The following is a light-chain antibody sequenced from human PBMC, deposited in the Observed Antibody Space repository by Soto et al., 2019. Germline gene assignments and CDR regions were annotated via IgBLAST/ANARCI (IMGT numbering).Light chain of an antibody. Sequence: IQMTQSPSSLSASVGDRVNITCRASQGISNELGWYQQRPGKAPKVLIYGASNLQSWVPSRFSGRASGTDFTLTISSLEPEDFAVYYCQQRSNWLSITFGQGTRLEI. CDR3: QQRSNWLSIT. V-gene: IGKV1-6*01. CDR1: QGISNE. CDR2: GAS. J-gene: IGKJ5*01.